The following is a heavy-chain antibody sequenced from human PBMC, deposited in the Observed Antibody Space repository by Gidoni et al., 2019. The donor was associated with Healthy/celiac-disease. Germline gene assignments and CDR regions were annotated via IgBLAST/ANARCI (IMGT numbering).Heavy chain of an antibody. D-gene: IGHD2-2*02. CDR3: ARVGSTSCYRRICWFDP. CDR2: ISSSGSTI. J-gene: IGHJ5*02. V-gene: IGHV3-11*01. CDR1: GFTFSDYY. Sequence: QVQLVESGGGLGKPGWSLRRSCAASGFTFSDYYMSWIRQAPGKGLEWVSYISSSGSTIYYADSVKGRFTISRDNAKNSLYLQMNSLRAEDTAVYYCARVGSTSCYRRICWFDPWGQGTLVTVSS.